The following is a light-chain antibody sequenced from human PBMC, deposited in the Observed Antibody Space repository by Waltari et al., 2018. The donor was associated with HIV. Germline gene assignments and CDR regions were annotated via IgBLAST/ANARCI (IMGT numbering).Light chain of an antibody. CDR1: TSDVATYKL. CDR3: CSYVSNVI. Sequence: QSALIQPASVSGSPGQSFAISCTRTTSDVATYKLVSWYQQHPGKAPKLMIYEVSKRPPGVSDRFSGSKSGDTASLTISGLQAEDEADYYCCSYVSNVIFGGGTKLTLL. V-gene: IGLV2-23*02. J-gene: IGLJ2*01. CDR2: EVS.